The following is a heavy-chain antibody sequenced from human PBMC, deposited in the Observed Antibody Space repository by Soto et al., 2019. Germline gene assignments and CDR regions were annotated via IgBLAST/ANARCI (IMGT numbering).Heavy chain of an antibody. Sequence: GGSLRLSCAASGFTFSSYGMHWVRQAPGKGLEWVAVIWYDGSNKYYADSVKGRFTISRDNSKNTLYLQMNSLRAEDTAVYYCARIVPAADWYFDLWGRGTLVTVSS. J-gene: IGHJ2*01. CDR3: ARIVPAADWYFDL. CDR1: GFTFSSYG. D-gene: IGHD2-2*01. CDR2: IWYDGSNK. V-gene: IGHV3-33*01.